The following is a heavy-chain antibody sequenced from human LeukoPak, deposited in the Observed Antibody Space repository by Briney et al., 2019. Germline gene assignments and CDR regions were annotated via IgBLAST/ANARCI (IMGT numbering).Heavy chain of an antibody. V-gene: IGHV4-4*07. J-gene: IGHJ3*02. CDR1: GGSISSYY. CDR2: IYTGGST. D-gene: IGHD6-13*01. Sequence: SETLSLTCTVSGGSISSYYWSWIRQPAGKGLEWIGRIYTGGSTNYNPSLKSRVTMSVDTSKNQFSLKLSSVTAADTAVYYCARRGKIAAAGILDAFDIWGQGTMVTVSS. CDR3: ARRGKIAAAGILDAFDI.